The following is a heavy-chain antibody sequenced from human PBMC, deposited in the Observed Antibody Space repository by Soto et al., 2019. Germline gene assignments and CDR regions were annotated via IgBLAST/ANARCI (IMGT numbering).Heavy chain of an antibody. J-gene: IGHJ4*02. Sequence: SETLSLTCTVSGGSISSSSYYWGWIRQPPGKGLEWIGSIYYSGSTYYNPSLKSRVTISVDTSENQFSLKLSSMTAADTAVYYCARGEVLPAASLDYWGQGTLVTVSS. D-gene: IGHD2-2*01. V-gene: IGHV4-39*07. CDR1: GGSISSSSYY. CDR3: ARGEVLPAASLDY. CDR2: IYYSGST.